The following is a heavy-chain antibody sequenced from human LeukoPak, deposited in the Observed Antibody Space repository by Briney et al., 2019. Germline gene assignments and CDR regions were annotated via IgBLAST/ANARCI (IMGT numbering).Heavy chain of an antibody. V-gene: IGHV3-7*01. D-gene: IGHD2-2*01. CDR1: GFTFSSYW. J-gene: IGHJ5*02. Sequence: SGGSLRLSCAASGFTFSSYWMSWVRQAPGKGLEWVANIKQDGSEVYYVDSVKGRFTISRDNAKNSLYLQMNSLRAEDTAVYYCASAIYCSSTSCHPWFDPWGQGTLVTVSS. CDR3: ASAIYCSSTSCHPWFDP. CDR2: IKQDGSEV.